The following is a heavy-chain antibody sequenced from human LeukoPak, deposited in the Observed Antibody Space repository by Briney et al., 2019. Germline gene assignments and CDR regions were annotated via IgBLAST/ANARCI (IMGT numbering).Heavy chain of an antibody. Sequence: GGSLRLSCAASGFTFSSYAMHWVRQAPGKGLEWVAVISYDGSNKYYADSVKGRFTISRDNSKNTPYLQMYSLRAEDTAVYYCARDARLIHYYGSGSYVDYWGQGTLVTVSS. CDR3: ARDARLIHYYGSGSYVDY. V-gene: IGHV3-30-3*01. CDR1: GFTFSSYA. CDR2: ISYDGSNK. D-gene: IGHD3-10*01. J-gene: IGHJ4*02.